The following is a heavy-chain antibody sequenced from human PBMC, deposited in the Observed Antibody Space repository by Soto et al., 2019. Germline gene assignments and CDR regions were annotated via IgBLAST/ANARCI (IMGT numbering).Heavy chain of an antibody. V-gene: IGHV1-8*01. CDR3: ARGVNDDFWSGAYYFDY. CDR2: MNPNCGNT. Sequence: QVQLVQSGAEVKKPGASVKVSCKASGYTFTSYDINWVRQATGQGLEWMGWMNPNCGNTGYEHKFQGRGTMTCNTTLSTAYMQLSSLRSDDTAVYYCARGVNDDFWSGAYYFDYWGQGTLVTVSS. D-gene: IGHD3-3*01. J-gene: IGHJ4*02. CDR1: GYTFTSYD.